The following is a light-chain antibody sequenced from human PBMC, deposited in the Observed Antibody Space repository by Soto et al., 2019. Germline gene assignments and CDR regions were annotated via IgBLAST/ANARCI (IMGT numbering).Light chain of an antibody. CDR2: KAS. CDR3: QHYNSYSEA. CDR1: QTISTF. Sequence: DIQVTQSPPTLSASVGDKVTITCRASQTISTFMAWYQQKPGKAPKLLIYKASTLKSGVPSRFSGSGSGTEFTLTISSLQPDDFATYYCQHYNSYSEAFGQGTKVDIK. V-gene: IGKV1-5*03. J-gene: IGKJ1*01.